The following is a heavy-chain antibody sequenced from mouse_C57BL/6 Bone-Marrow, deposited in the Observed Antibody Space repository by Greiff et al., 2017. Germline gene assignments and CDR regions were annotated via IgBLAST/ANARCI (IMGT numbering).Heavy chain of an antibody. D-gene: IGHD2-5*01. V-gene: IGHV1-59*01. Sequence: VQLQQPGAELVRPGTSVKLSCKASGYTFTSYWMHWVKQRPGQGLEWIGVIDPSDSYTNYNQKFKGKATLTVDTSSSTAYMQLSSLTSEDSAVYYCARPSYYSNYVGWYFDVWGTGTTVTVSS. CDR2: IDPSDSYT. CDR1: GYTFTSYW. J-gene: IGHJ1*03. CDR3: ARPSYYSNYVGWYFDV.